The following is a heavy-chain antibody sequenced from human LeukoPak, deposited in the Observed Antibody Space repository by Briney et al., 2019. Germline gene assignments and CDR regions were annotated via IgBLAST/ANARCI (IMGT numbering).Heavy chain of an antibody. D-gene: IGHD3-3*01. CDR3: ASMPTVITIFGVVPYYYYMDV. V-gene: IGHV1-69*13. CDR2: IIPIFGTA. J-gene: IGHJ6*03. Sequence: ASVKVSCKASGGTFSSYAISWVRQAPGQGLEWMGVIIPIFGTANYAQKFQGRVTITADESTSTAYMELSSLRSEDTAVYYCASMPTVITIFGVVPYYYYMDVWGKGTTVTVSS. CDR1: GGTFSSYA.